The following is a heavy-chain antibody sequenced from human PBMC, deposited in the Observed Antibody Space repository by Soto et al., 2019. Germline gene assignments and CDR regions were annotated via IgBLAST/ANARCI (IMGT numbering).Heavy chain of an antibody. CDR1: GGSVSSGSYY. J-gene: IGHJ4*02. Sequence: SETLSLTCTVSGGSVSSGSYYWSWIRQPPGKGLEWIGYIYYSGSTNYNPSLKSRVTISVDTSKNQFSLKLSSVTAADTAVYYCARIGIVATYFDYWGQGTLVTVSS. V-gene: IGHV4-61*01. CDR2: IYYSGST. CDR3: ARIGIVATYFDY. D-gene: IGHD5-12*01.